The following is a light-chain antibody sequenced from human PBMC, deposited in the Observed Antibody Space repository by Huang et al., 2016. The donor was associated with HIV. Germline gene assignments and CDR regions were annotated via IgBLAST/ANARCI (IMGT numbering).Light chain of an antibody. CDR1: QSISSY. CDR3: QQSYSTPRT. CDR2: AAS. V-gene: IGKV1-39*01. Sequence: DIQMTQSPSSLSASVGDRVTITCRASQSISSYLNWYQQKPGKAPKPLIYAASSLQSGVPSRCSGSGSGTDFTLTISSLQHEDFATYHCQQSYSTPRTLGQGTKVEIK. J-gene: IGKJ1*01.